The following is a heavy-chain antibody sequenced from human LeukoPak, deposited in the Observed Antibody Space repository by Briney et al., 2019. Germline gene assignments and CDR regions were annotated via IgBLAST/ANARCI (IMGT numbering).Heavy chain of an antibody. CDR2: ITGSGGTT. CDR1: GFSFSSYG. D-gene: IGHD5-12*01. V-gene: IGHV3-23*01. J-gene: IGHJ4*02. CDR3: VTESAWLFDY. Sequence: GGTLRLSCAASGFSFSSYGMSWVRQAPGKGLEWISAITGSGGTTYYADSVEGRFTISRDNSKNTLYLQVNSLRDEDTALYHCVTESAWLFDYWGQGTLVTVSS.